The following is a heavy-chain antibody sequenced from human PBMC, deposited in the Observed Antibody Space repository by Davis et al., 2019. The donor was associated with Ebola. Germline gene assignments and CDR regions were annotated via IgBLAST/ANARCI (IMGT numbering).Heavy chain of an antibody. V-gene: IGHV1-2*04. CDR3: ARVLVVYAKYYYYGMDV. Sequence: ASVKVSCKASGYTFTSYGISWVRQAPGQGLEWMGWINPNSGGTNYAQKFQGWVTMTRDTSISTAYMELSSLRSEDTAVYYCARVLVVYAKYYYYGMDVWGQGTTVTVSS. J-gene: IGHJ6*02. CDR1: GYTFTSYG. CDR2: INPNSGGT. D-gene: IGHD2-8*02.